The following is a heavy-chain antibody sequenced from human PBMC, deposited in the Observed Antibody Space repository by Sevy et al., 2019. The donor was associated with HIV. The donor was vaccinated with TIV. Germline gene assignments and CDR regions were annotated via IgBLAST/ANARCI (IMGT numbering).Heavy chain of an antibody. CDR1: GFTFSSYW. D-gene: IGHD2-8*02. J-gene: IGHJ6*02. Sequence: GGSLRLSCAASGFTFSSYWMHWVRQAPGKGLLWVSRIKTDGSDTSYADSVKGRFTISRDNSRNTLYLQMNSLRAEDTAVYYCAKRRVQSGLSGGGANYGWDVCGQRTTVTVSS. V-gene: IGHV3-74*01. CDR2: IKTDGSDT. CDR3: AKRRVQSGLSGGGANYGWDV.